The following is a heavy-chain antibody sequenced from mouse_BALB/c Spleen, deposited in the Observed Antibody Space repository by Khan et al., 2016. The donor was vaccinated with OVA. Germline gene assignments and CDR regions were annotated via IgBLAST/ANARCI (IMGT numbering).Heavy chain of an antibody. D-gene: IGHD1-1*01. CDR1: GFTFSNYA. CDR3: ARELFTTVVATPFAY. J-gene: IGHJ3*01. V-gene: IGHV5-9-3*01. Sequence: EVHLVESGGGLVKPGGSLKLSCAASGFTFSNYAMSWVRQTPEKRLKWVATISSGGSYTYFPDSVQGRFTISRDNAKNTLSLQMSSLRSEDTAIYYCARELFTTVVATPFAYWGQGTLVTVSA. CDR2: ISSGGSYT.